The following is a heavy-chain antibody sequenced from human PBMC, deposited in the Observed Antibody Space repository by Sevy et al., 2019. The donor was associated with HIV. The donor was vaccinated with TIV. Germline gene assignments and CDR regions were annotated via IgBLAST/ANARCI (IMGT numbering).Heavy chain of an antibody. Sequence: ASVKVSCKASGYTFTSYYIHWVRQAPGQGLEWMGIINPSGGRTSYAQKFQGRVTMTRDTSTSTVYMEMSSLRSGDTAVYYCARGGVVVVGATVSGMDVWGQGTTVTVSS. V-gene: IGHV1-46*01. CDR1: GYTFTSYY. CDR3: ARGGVVVVGATVSGMDV. D-gene: IGHD2-15*01. J-gene: IGHJ6*02. CDR2: INPSGGRT.